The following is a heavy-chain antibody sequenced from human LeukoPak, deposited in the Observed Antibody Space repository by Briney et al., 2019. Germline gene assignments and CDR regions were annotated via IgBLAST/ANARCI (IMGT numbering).Heavy chain of an antibody. CDR3: ASRPPMYVGYYFDY. CDR2: IDTSGNT. J-gene: IGHJ4*02. Sequence: SETLSLTCTVSGGSVSSGSYYWTWIRQPAGKGLEWIGHIDTSGNTNYNPSLKSRVTISVDTSKKQFSLKMSSVTAADTAVYYCASRPPMYVGYYFDYWGQGSLVTVSS. CDR1: GGSVSSGSYY. D-gene: IGHD1-14*01. V-gene: IGHV4-61*09.